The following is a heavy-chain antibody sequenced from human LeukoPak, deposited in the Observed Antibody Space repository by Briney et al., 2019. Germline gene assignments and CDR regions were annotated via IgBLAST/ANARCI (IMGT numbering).Heavy chain of an antibody. D-gene: IGHD3-22*01. CDR1: GFTFSSYE. CDR3: ARGYYYDSSGLDY. V-gene: IGHV3-48*03. CDR2: ISSSGSTI. J-gene: IGHJ4*02. Sequence: GGSLRLSCAASGFTFSSYEMNWVRQAPGKGLEWVSYISSSGSTIYYADSVKGRFTISRDNAKNSLYLQMNSLRAEDTAVYYCARGYYYDSSGLDYWGQGTLVTVSS.